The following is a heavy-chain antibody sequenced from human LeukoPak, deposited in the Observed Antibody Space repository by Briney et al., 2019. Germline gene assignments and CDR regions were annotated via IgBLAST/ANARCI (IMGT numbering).Heavy chain of an antibody. D-gene: IGHD6-19*01. Sequence: ASVKVSCKASGYTFTGYYMLWVRQAPGQGLEWMGWINPNSGGTNYAQKFQGRVTMTRDTSISTAYMELSRLRSDDTAVYYCARDPGVSVAAYYFDYWGQGTLVTVSS. CDR3: ARDPGVSVAAYYFDY. CDR1: GYTFTGYY. CDR2: INPNSGGT. J-gene: IGHJ4*02. V-gene: IGHV1-2*02.